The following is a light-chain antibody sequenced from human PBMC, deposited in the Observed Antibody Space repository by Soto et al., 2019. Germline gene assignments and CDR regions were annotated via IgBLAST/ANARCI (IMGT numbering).Light chain of an antibody. CDR2: GAS. J-gene: IGKJ1*01. CDR3: QQFGGSLTWT. CDR1: QSVISSY. V-gene: IGKV3-20*01. Sequence: EVVLTHSPGSLSLSPGERATLSCRASQSVISSYLAWYQQKPGQAPRLLIYGASSRATGIPDRFSGSGSGTDFTLTISRLEPEDCAVYYCQQFGGSLTWTFGQGTKVDI.